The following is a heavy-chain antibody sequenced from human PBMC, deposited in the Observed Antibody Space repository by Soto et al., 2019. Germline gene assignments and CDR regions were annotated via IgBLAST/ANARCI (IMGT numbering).Heavy chain of an antibody. V-gene: IGHV2-26*01. CDR2: IVSNDEK. Sequence: QVTLKESGPVVVKPTETLTLTCTVSGFSLRNARMGVSWIRQPAGKAPEWLAHIVSNDEKSYTKSLQTRLTISKDTSKSQVVLTMTYMDPVDTATYFCARMLAVNYYYYYLDVWGEGTTVTVSS. D-gene: IGHD3-22*01. J-gene: IGHJ6*03. CDR3: ARMLAVNYYYYYLDV. CDR1: GFSLRNARMG.